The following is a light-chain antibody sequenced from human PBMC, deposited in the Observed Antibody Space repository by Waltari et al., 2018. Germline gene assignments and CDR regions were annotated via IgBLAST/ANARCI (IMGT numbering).Light chain of an antibody. J-gene: IGKJ4*01. V-gene: IGKV1-39*01. CDR3: QQSYSTS. CDR1: QIISIY. Sequence: DTQMTQSPSSLSASVGDRVTITCRASQIISIYLNWYQQKPGKAPKLLIYAASSLQSGVPSRFRGSGSGTDFTLTISSLQPEDFATYYCQQSYSTSFGGGTKVEIK. CDR2: AAS.